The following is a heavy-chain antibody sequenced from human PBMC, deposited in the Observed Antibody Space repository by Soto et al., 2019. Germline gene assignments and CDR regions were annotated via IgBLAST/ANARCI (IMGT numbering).Heavy chain of an antibody. V-gene: IGHV4-59*01. CDR3: ARDGGSSSR. J-gene: IGHJ4*02. CDR1: GGSISSYY. D-gene: IGHD6-13*01. Sequence: SETLSLTCTVSGGSISSYYWSWIRQPPGKGLEWIGYIYYSGSTNYNPSLKSRVTISVDTSKNQFSPKLSSVTAADTAVYYCARDGGSSSRWGQGTLVTVSS. CDR2: IYYSGST.